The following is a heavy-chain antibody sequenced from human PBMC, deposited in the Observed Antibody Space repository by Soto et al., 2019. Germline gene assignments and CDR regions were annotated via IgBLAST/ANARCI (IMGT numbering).Heavy chain of an antibody. V-gene: IGHV3-30*03. CDR2: LSYDGSEK. Sequence: GGSLRLSCEVSGFTFRNYGMHWVRQAPGKGLEWVAVLSYDGSEKFYADSVKGRFTISRDNSKNTVFLEMNSLRSEDTAVYYCARDFSYKFYYFDSCGQGTLVTVSS. J-gene: IGHJ4*02. CDR3: ARDFSYKFYYFDS. D-gene: IGHD1-20*01. CDR1: GFTFRNYG.